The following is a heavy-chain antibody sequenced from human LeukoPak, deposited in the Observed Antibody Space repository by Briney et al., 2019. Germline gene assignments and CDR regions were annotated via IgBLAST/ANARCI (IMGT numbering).Heavy chain of an antibody. CDR1: GFTFSSYA. D-gene: IGHD3-22*01. V-gene: IGHV3-23*01. J-gene: IGHJ4*02. CDR2: ISGSGGST. CDR3: AKDQPRPSMIVVVPTPYYFDY. Sequence: GGCLRLSCAASGFTFSSYAMSWVRQAPGKGLEWVSAISGSGGSTYYADSVKGRFTISRDNSKNTLYLQMNSLRAEDTAVYYCAKDQPRPSMIVVVPTPYYFDYWGQGTLVTVSS.